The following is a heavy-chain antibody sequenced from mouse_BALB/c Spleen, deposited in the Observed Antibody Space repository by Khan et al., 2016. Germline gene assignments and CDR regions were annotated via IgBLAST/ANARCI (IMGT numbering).Heavy chain of an antibody. J-gene: IGHJ3*01. V-gene: IGHV5-12-2*01. CDR3: ARHEGTEFAY. Sequence: EVELVESGGGLVQPGGSLKLSCAASGFSFSSYTMSWVRQTPEKRLEWVAYMSHGGGSAYYPDTFQGRFTISRDDAKNTLYLQMSSLMSEDTAMYYCARHEGTEFAYWGQGTLVTVSA. CDR2: MSHGGGSA. D-gene: IGHD3-3*01. CDR1: GFSFSSYT.